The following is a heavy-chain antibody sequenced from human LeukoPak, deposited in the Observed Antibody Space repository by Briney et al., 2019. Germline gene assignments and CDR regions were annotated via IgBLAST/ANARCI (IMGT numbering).Heavy chain of an antibody. D-gene: IGHD6-6*01. Sequence: GGSLRPSCSASGFIFSSYAMHCVRQAPGKGLEFVSGISSNGGSTYYADSVKARFTMSRDNSKNTLYLQMNSLRGEDTAVYYCGKDRSSSGGNCFDPWGQGTLVTVCS. CDR1: GFIFSSYA. CDR3: GKDRSSSGGNCFDP. V-gene: IGHV3-64*04. J-gene: IGHJ5*02. CDR2: ISSNGGST.